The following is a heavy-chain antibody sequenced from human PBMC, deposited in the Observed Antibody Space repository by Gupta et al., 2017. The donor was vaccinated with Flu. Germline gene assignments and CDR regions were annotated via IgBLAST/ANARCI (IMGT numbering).Heavy chain of an antibody. V-gene: IGHV3-30*18. J-gene: IGHJ4*02. CDR3: AKGGAPNSGSYYLDY. CDR1: GFTFSTYG. Sequence: QVQLVESGGGVVQPGRSLRLSCAASGFTFSTYGMHWVRQAPGNGLEWVAGISSDGYNRYYADSMKGRFTISRDNSKNTLYLQVSSLRPEDTAVYYCAKGGAPNSGSYYLDYWGQGTLVTVSS. D-gene: IGHD1-26*01. CDR2: ISSDGYNR.